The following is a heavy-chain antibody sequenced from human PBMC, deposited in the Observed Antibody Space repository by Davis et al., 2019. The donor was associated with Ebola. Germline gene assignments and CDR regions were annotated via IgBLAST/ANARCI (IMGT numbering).Heavy chain of an antibody. CDR1: GFTFSSYW. CDR3: ARYPPNIVATIGGMDV. D-gene: IGHD5-12*01. Sequence: PGGSLRLSCAASGFTFSSYWMSWVRQAPGKGLEWVANIKQDGSEKYYVDSVKGRFTISRDNAKNSLYLQMNSLRVDDTAVYYCARYPPNIVATIGGMDVWGKGTTVTVSS. V-gene: IGHV3-7*03. J-gene: IGHJ6*04. CDR2: IKQDGSEK.